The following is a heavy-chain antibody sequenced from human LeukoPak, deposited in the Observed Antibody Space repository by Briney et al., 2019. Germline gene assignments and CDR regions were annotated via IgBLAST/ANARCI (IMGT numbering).Heavy chain of an antibody. Sequence: SETLSLTCTVFGGSISSSSYYWGWIRQPPGKGLEWIGSIYYSGSTYYNPSLKSRVTISVDTSKNQFSLKLSSVTAADTAVYYCARRYYGSGSSFDYWGQGTLVTVSS. J-gene: IGHJ4*02. D-gene: IGHD3-10*01. CDR1: GGSISSSSYY. CDR3: ARRYYGSGSSFDY. CDR2: IYYSGST. V-gene: IGHV4-39*01.